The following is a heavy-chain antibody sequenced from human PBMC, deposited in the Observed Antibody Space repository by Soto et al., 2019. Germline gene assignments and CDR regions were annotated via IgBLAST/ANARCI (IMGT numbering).Heavy chain of an antibody. D-gene: IGHD3-10*01. V-gene: IGHV1-69*04. Sequence: ASVKVSCEACGGTFSSYTISWVRQAPGQGLEWMGRIIPILGIANYAQKFQGRVTITADKSTSTAYMELSSLRSEDTAVYYCARDQGGYYYGSGNYYYYMDVWGKGTTVTVSS. CDR3: ARDQGGYYYGSGNYYYYMDV. CDR1: GGTFSSYT. CDR2: IIPILGIA. J-gene: IGHJ6*03.